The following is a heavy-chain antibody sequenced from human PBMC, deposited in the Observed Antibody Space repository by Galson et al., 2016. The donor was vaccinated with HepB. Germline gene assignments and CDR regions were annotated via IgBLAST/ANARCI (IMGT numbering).Heavy chain of an antibody. CDR1: GGSFTGYY. D-gene: IGHD5-24*01. V-gene: IGHV4-34*01. Sequence: ETLSLTCAVYGGSFTGYYWSWIRQPPGKGLEWIGELNHSGSTNYSPSLKSRVTMSVDTSENQFSLKLSSVTAADTAVYYCARGNLPRPPRYFQHWGQGTPVTVSS. CDR2: LNHSGST. CDR3: ARGNLPRPPRYFQH. J-gene: IGHJ1*01.